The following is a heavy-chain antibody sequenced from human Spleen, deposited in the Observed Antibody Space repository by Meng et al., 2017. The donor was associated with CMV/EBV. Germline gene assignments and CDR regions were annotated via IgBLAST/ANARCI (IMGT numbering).Heavy chain of an antibody. V-gene: IGHV1-2*02. CDR1: FTGYS. D-gene: IGHD3-22*01. Sequence: FTGYSMHWARQAPGQGLEWMGWINPDSGGTNYAQKFQGRVTMTRDTSISTAYMELSRLRSDDTALYYCAREQDHYSDTSDYYNWFDPWGQGTLVTVSS. CDR3: AREQDHYSDTSDYYNWFDP. J-gene: IGHJ5*02. CDR2: INPDSGGT.